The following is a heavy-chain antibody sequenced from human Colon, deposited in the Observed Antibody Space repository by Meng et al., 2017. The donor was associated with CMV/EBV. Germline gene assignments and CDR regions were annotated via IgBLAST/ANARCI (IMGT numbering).Heavy chain of an antibody. J-gene: IGHJ4*02. V-gene: IGHV1-2*02. CDR3: ATISGGDFDF. D-gene: IGHD3-10*01. CDR2: LNPNSGDT. Sequence: QGQWVQPGVEVRKPGASGKVSCKTSGYTFTGYFMFWVRQAPGQGLEWMGSLNPNSGDTNSAQKFHGRLTMTRDTSIHTAYMELGSLRSDDTAVYYCATISGGDFDFWGQGTLVTVSS. CDR1: GYTFTGYF.